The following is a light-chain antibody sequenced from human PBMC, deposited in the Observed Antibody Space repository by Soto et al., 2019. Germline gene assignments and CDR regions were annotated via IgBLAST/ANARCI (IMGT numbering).Light chain of an antibody. CDR3: QQYGKT. V-gene: IGKV3-20*01. Sequence: EIELTQSPGTLSLSPGERATLSCRASQSVSSSYLAWYQQKPGQAPRLLIYGASSRATGIPDRFSGSGSGTDFTLTISRLEPEDFAVYYCQQYGKTFGQGTKVDI. J-gene: IGKJ1*01. CDR1: QSVSSSY. CDR2: GAS.